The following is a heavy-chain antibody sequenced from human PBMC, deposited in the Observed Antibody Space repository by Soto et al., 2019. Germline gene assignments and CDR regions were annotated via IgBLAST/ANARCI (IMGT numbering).Heavy chain of an antibody. CDR1: GYTFTSYD. D-gene: IGHD6-13*01. J-gene: IGHJ6*03. V-gene: IGHV1-8*01. Sequence: QVQLVQSGAEVKKPGASVKVSCKASGYTFTSYDINWVRQATGQGLEWMGWMNPNSGNTGYAQKFQGRVTLTRNTYISTAYMELSSLRSEDKAVYYCARGPGSWYYYYMDVWGKGTTVTVSS. CDR2: MNPNSGNT. CDR3: ARGPGSWYYYYMDV.